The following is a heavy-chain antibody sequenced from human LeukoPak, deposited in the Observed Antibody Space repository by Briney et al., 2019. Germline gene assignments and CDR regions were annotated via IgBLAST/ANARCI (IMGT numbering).Heavy chain of an antibody. CDR1: GASFRSGGQY. CDR3: ARIFDV. CDR2: IFYNGKT. V-gene: IGHV4-61*08. J-gene: IGHJ4*02. Sequence: SETLSLTCTLSGASFRSGGQYWGWIRQTPGKGLEWIGDIFYNGKTNYNPSLKSRVTISLDTSRSQFSLRLSSVTASDTGVYYCARIFDVWGRGTLVTVAS.